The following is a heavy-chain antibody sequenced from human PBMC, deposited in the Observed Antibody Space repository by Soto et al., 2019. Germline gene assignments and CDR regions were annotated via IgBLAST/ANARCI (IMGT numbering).Heavy chain of an antibody. CDR3: ARDTWYYDSSGYKNGMDV. Sequence: PGGSLRLSCAASGFTFSSYATHWVRQAPGKGLEWVAVISYDGSNKYYADSVKGRFTISRDNSKNTLYLQMNSLRAEDTAVYYCARDTWYYDSSGYKNGMDVWGQGTTVTDSS. V-gene: IGHV3-30-3*01. J-gene: IGHJ6*02. CDR2: ISYDGSNK. CDR1: GFTFSSYA. D-gene: IGHD3-22*01.